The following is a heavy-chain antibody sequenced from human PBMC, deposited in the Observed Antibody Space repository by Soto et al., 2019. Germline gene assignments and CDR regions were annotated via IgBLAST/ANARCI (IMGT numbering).Heavy chain of an antibody. D-gene: IGHD2-2*01. CDR3: AKRNLMGAVVPLALYYFDH. CDR2: ISGSGDST. CDR1: GFTFSNEA. Sequence: EVQLLESGGGLVQPGGSLRLSCAASGFTFSNEAMSWVRQAPGKGLEWVSAISGSGDSTYYADSVKGRFTISRDNSKNTLYLQMNSLRAVDTAVYYCAKRNLMGAVVPLALYYFDHWGQGTLVTVSS. J-gene: IGHJ4*02. V-gene: IGHV3-23*01.